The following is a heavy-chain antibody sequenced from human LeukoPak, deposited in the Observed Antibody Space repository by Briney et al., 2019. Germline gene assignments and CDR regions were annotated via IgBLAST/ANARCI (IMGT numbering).Heavy chain of an antibody. D-gene: IGHD5-24*01. Sequence: GGSPRLSCAVSGFTFSNYGMHWVRQAPGKGLEYASGISSNGGSTNYANSVKGRFTISRDNSKNTLYLQMGSLRPEDMAVYYCAGRRHYNGGFDYWGQGTLVTVSS. CDR1: GFTFSNYG. CDR3: AGRRHYNGGFDY. CDR2: ISSNGGST. J-gene: IGHJ4*02. V-gene: IGHV3-64*01.